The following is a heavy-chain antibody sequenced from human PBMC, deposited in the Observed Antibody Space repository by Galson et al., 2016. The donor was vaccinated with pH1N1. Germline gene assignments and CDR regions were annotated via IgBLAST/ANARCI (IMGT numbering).Heavy chain of an antibody. CDR3: ARVGVVGATRSDY. J-gene: IGHJ4*02. V-gene: IGHV1-18*01. CDR1: GYPFLTYG. CDR2: ISPQNGKT. Sequence: QSGAEVKKPGASVKVSCKSSGYPFLTYGITWVRQAPGQGLQWMGWISPQNGKTKYEEKIAGRVTMTADIPANTAYMELRDLKSADTAVYFCARVGVVGATRSDYWGQGTLVTVSS. D-gene: IGHD1-26*01.